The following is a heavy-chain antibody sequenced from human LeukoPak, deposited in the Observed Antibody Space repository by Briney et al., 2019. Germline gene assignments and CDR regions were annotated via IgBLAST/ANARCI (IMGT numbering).Heavy chain of an antibody. CDR3: ASTSIAVAGYYYYYGMDV. J-gene: IGHJ6*02. Sequence: GESLKISCKGSGYSFTSYWLGWVRQMPGKGLEWMGIIYPGDSDTRYSPSFQGQVTISADKSISTAYLQWSSLKASDTAMYYCASTSIAVAGYYYYYGMDVWGQGTTVTVSS. CDR1: GYSFTSYW. V-gene: IGHV5-51*01. D-gene: IGHD6-19*01. CDR2: IYPGDSDT.